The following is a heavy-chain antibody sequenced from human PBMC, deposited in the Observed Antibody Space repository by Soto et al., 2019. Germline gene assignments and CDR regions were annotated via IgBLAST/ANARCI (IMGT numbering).Heavy chain of an antibody. CDR3: ARVKGIAAAGTDY. Sequence: GGSLRLSCAASGFTFSSYSMNWVRQAPGKGLEWVSYISSSSSTIYYADSVKGRFTISRDNAKNSLYLQMNSLRAEDTAVYYCARVKGIAAAGTDYWGQGTLVTVSS. CDR2: ISSSSSTI. CDR1: GFTFSSYS. J-gene: IGHJ4*02. V-gene: IGHV3-48*01. D-gene: IGHD6-13*01.